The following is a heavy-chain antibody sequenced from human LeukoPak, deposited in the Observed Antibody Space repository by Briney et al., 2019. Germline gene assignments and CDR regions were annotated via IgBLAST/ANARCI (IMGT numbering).Heavy chain of an antibody. J-gene: IGHJ4*02. CDR2: INADNGDA. V-gene: IGHV1-3*01. CDR3: TLTDYGDY. Sequence: ASVKVSCKTSGYTFTKYAIHWVRQAPGQRLEWMGWINADNGDAKYVQKFQGRVTITRDTSANTGYMELSGLRSEDTAVYYCTLTDYGDYWGQETLVTVSS. CDR1: GYTFTKYA.